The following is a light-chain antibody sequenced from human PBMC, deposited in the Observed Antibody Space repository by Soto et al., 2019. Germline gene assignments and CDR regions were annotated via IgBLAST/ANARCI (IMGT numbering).Light chain of an antibody. CDR2: DVS. CDR1: NSNLGDYNY. J-gene: IGLJ1*01. V-gene: IGLV2-11*01. Sequence: QSALTQPRSVSGSPGQSVAISCTGTNSNLGDYNYVSWYQQHPGKAPKLMISDVSKRPSGVPDRFSGSKSGNTASLTISGLQAEDEVDYYCCSSAGTYTYVFGTGTKVTVL. CDR3: CSSAGTYTYV.